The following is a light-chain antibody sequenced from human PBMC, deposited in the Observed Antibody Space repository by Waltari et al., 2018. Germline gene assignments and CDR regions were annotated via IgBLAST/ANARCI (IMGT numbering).Light chain of an antibody. CDR2: EVS. Sequence: QSALTQPPYASGHPGQSVPIPCTGTSSDVGAYNYVAWYQQNPGKPPKLMIYEVSQPPSGVPDRFSGSKSGNTASLTVSGLQAEDEADYYCSSYAGSNNLVFGGGTKLTVL. J-gene: IGLJ2*01. V-gene: IGLV2-8*01. CDR1: SSDVGAYNY. CDR3: SSYAGSNNLV.